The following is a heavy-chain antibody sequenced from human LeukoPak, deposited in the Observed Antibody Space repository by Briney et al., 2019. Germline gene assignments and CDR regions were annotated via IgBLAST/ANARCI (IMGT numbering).Heavy chain of an antibody. V-gene: IGHV3-23*01. CDR1: GFTFSTYA. CDR3: VKDSSITQYYFYYMDV. J-gene: IGHJ6*03. Sequence: GGSLRLSCAASGFTFSTYAMNWVRQAPGKGLEWVSVISHSGAITDYADSVKGRFTISRDNSKNTLYLQMNSLRAEDTAVYYCVKDSSITQYYFYYMDVWGKGTMVTVSS. CDR2: ISHSGAIT. D-gene: IGHD5-12*01.